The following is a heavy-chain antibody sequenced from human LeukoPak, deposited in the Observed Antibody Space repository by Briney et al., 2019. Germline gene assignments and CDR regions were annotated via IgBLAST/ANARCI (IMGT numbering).Heavy chain of an antibody. CDR1: GFTFSSYA. D-gene: IGHD3-16*02. V-gene: IGHV3-23*01. Sequence: GGSLTLSCAASGFTFSSYAMRWVRQAPGKGLEWDSTISGSCGSTYYADSVNGRLTISIDYSKNRQYLQMNILTAEDTAVYYCEKGEGGSYLSPGCYWGQGTLVIVSS. J-gene: IGHJ4*02. CDR2: ISGSCGST. CDR3: EKGEGGSYLSPGCY.